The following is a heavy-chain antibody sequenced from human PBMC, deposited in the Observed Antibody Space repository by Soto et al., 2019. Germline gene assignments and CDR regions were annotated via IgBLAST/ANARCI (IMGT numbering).Heavy chain of an antibody. V-gene: IGHV3-21*01. Sequence: GGSLRLSCAASGFAFHGYTINWVLQAPGRSLEWVSSISGSGSFIYYADSVRGRFTFSRDNARNSLILQIDSLRADSTAGSYFAAGSGHLSIDVRDKRTTVTVSS. CDR3: AAGSGHLSIDV. CDR2: ISGSGSFI. D-gene: IGHD2-15*01. J-gene: IGHJ6*04. CDR1: GFAFHGYT.